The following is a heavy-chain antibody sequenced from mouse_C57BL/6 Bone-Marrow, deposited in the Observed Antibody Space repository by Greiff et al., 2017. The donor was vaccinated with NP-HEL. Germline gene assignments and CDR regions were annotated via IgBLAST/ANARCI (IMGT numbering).Heavy chain of an antibody. J-gene: IGHJ2*01. CDR3: AIPYYSNPYYFDY. CDR1: GFSLTSYG. D-gene: IGHD2-5*01. V-gene: IGHV2-5*01. CDR2: IWRGGST. Sequence: QVQLQQSGPGLVQPSQSLSITCTVSGFSLTSYGVHWVRQSPGKGLEWLGVIWRGGSTDYNAAIMSRLSITKDNSKSQVVFKMNSLQADDTAIYYCAIPYYSNPYYFDYWGQGTTLTVSS.